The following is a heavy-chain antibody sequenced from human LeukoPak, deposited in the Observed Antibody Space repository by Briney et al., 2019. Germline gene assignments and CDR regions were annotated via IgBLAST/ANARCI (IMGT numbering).Heavy chain of an antibody. CDR3: TTDPTVTSYFDY. Sequence: GGSLRLSCAASGFTFSNAWMNWVRQAPGKGLEWVGRIKSKTDGETTDYAAPVKGRFTISRDDSKNTLYLQMNSLKTEDTAVYYCTTDPTVTSYFDYWGQGTLVTVSS. D-gene: IGHD4-17*01. J-gene: IGHJ4*02. CDR2: IKSKTDGETT. V-gene: IGHV3-15*07. CDR1: GFTFSNAW.